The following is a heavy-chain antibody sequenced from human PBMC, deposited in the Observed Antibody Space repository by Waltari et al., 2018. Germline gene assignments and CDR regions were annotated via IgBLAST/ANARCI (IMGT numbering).Heavy chain of an antibody. Sequence: QVQLVQSGAEVKKPGASVKVSCKASGYTFTSYDINWVRQATGQGLEWMGWMNPNSGNTGYAQKFQGRGTMTRNTSISTAYMELSSLRSEDTAVYYCARTGYSSSWPDYYYYYGMDVWGQGTTVTVSS. CDR2: MNPNSGNT. V-gene: IGHV1-8*01. CDR1: GYTFTSYD. D-gene: IGHD6-13*01. J-gene: IGHJ6*02. CDR3: ARTGYSSSWPDYYYYYGMDV.